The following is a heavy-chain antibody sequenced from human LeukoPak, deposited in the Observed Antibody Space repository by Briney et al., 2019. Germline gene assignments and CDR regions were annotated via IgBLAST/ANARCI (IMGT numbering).Heavy chain of an antibody. V-gene: IGHV3-23*01. CDR1: GFTFSSYA. Sequence: GGSLRLSCAASGFTFSSYAMSWVRQAPGKGLEWVSAISGSGGSTYYADSVKGRFTISRDNSKNTLYLQMNSLRVEDTAVYYCAKDWDVVVVAAMDYWGQGTLVTVSS. D-gene: IGHD2-15*01. CDR3: AKDWDVVVVAAMDY. CDR2: ISGSGGST. J-gene: IGHJ4*02.